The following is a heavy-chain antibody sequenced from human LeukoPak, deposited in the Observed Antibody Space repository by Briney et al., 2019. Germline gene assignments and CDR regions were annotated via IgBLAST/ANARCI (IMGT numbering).Heavy chain of an antibody. J-gene: IGHJ4*02. CDR1: GFTFRSHW. Sequence: GGSLRLSCAASGFTFRSHWMSWVRQAPGKGLELVANINQDGSEKYYVDSVKGRFAISRDNAKNSLFLQMNSLRAEDTATYYCARDHVVDGLVFDYWGQGTLVTVSS. V-gene: IGHV3-7*01. D-gene: IGHD2-15*01. CDR2: INQDGSEK. CDR3: ARDHVVDGLVFDY.